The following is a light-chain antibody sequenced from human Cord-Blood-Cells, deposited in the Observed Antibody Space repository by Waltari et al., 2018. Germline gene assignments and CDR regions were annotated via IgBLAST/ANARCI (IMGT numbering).Light chain of an antibody. Sequence: EIVLTQSPATLSLSPGERATLSCRASQSVSSYLAWYQQKPGQAPRLLIYDASNRATCIPARFSGSGSGTDCTLTISSLEPEDFAVYYCQQRSNSFTFGPGTKVDIK. J-gene: IGKJ3*01. CDR1: QSVSSY. CDR3: QQRSNSFT. CDR2: DAS. V-gene: IGKV3-11*01.